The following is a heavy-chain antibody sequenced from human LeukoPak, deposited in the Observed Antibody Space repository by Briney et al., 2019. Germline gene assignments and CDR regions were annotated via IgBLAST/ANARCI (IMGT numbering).Heavy chain of an antibody. Sequence: GGSLRLSCAASGFTFSSYAMSWVRQAPGKGLEWVSVISGSGDKTDYADSVKGRFTISRDISKNTLYLQMSSLRAEDTAIYYCAKSPHPPFPNSDASSAYYYFDYWGQGTLVTVSS. D-gene: IGHD3-22*01. V-gene: IGHV3-23*01. J-gene: IGHJ4*02. CDR2: ISGSGDKT. CDR1: GFTFSSYA. CDR3: AKSPHPPFPNSDASSAYYYFDY.